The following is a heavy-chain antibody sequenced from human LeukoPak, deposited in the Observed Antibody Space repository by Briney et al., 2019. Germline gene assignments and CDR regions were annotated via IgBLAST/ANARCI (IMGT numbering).Heavy chain of an antibody. D-gene: IGHD3-22*01. V-gene: IGHV3-48*03. CDR2: ISSSDSTI. CDR3: AGEYYYDSSGYHYYFDY. Sequence: GGSLRLSCVASGFTFSSYEMNWVRQAPGKGLEWVSYISSSDSTIYYADSVKGRFTISRDNSKNTLYLQMNSLRAEDTAVYYCAGEYYYDSSGYHYYFDYWGQGTLVTVSS. J-gene: IGHJ4*02. CDR1: GFTFSSYE.